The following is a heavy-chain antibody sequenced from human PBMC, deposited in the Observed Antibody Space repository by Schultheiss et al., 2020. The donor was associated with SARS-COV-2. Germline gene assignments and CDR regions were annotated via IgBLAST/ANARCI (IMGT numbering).Heavy chain of an antibody. J-gene: IGHJ5*02. D-gene: IGHD6-13*01. V-gene: IGHV4-34*01. Sequence: SETLSLTCAVYGGSFSGYYWSWIRQPPGKGLEWIGEINHSGSTNYNPSLKSRVTISVDTSKNQFSLKLSSVTAADTAVYYCATLDTRIAAATWFDPWGQGTLVTVSS. CDR3: ATLDTRIAAATWFDP. CDR2: INHSGST. CDR1: GGSFSGYY.